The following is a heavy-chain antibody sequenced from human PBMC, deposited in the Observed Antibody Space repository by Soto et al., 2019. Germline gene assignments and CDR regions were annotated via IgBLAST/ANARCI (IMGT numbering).Heavy chain of an antibody. CDR2: IDPSDSYS. D-gene: IGHD6-13*01. CDR3: ARLRIATVAHLDH. Sequence: GESLKISCKASGYSFTDYWIGWVRQMPGKGLEWMGKIDPSDSYSNYSPSFQGHVTISADKSISTAYLHWSSLKASDTAMYYCARLRIATVAHLDHWGQGTLVTVSS. CDR1: GYSFTDYW. V-gene: IGHV5-10-1*01. J-gene: IGHJ4*02.